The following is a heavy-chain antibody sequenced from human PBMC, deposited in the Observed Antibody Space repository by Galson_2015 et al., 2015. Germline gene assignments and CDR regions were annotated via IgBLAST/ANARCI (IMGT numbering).Heavy chain of an antibody. J-gene: IGHJ4*02. CDR2: INTNTGNP. Sequence: SVKVSCKASGYTFTSYAMNWVRQAPGQGLEWMGWINTNTGNPTYAQGFTGRFVFSLGTSVSTAYLQISSLKAEDTAVYYCARGGIVVVVAATSFDYWGQGTLVTVSS. CDR3: ARGGIVVVVAATSFDY. CDR1: GYTFTSYA. D-gene: IGHD2-15*01. V-gene: IGHV7-4-1*02.